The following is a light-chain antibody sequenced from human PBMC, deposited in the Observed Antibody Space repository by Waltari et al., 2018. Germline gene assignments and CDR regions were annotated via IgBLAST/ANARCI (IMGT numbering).Light chain of an antibody. V-gene: IGKV1-39*01. CDR3: QQSYTTLT. CDR2: TAS. CDR1: QSISKY. J-gene: IGKJ3*01. Sequence: DIQMTQSPSSLSASVGDTVTITCRASQSISKYLNWYQQKPGKAPNLLIYTASSLQSGVPSRFIGSGSGTDFTLTISSLQPEDFATYYCQQSYTTLTFGPGTTVDI.